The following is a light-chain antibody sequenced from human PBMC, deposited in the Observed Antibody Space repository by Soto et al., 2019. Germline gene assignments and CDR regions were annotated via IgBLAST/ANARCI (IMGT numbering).Light chain of an antibody. Sequence: EVVLTQSPGTLSLSPGERATLSCRGSQSINNNYLAWYQQRPGQAPRLLIYGSSDRATGIPDRFSGSGSGTDFTLTISRLEPEDFAVYYCHQYGSSPPYTFGQGTKLGI. CDR1: QSINNNY. V-gene: IGKV3-20*01. CDR3: HQYGSSPPYT. CDR2: GSS. J-gene: IGKJ2*01.